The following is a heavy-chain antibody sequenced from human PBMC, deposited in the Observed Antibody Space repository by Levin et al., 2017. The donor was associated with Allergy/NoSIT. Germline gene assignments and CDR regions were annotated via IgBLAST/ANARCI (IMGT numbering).Heavy chain of an antibody. Sequence: GGSLRLSCAASGFTFSSYWMSWVRQAPGKGLEWVANIKQDGSEKYYVDSVKGRFTISRDNAKNSLYLQMNSLRAEDTAVYYCARDGMDHIQFEWFDPWGQGTLVTVSS. CDR2: IKQDGSEK. V-gene: IGHV3-7*01. J-gene: IGHJ5*02. D-gene: IGHD4-11*01. CDR1: GFTFSSYW. CDR3: ARDGMDHIQFEWFDP.